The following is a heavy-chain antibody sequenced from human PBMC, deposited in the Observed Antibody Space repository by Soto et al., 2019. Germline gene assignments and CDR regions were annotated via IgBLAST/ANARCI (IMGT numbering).Heavy chain of an antibody. V-gene: IGHV4-34*01. CDR2: INHSGSP. CDR1: GGSFSGYY. CDR3: ARGCCYDFWSGYRILDY. J-gene: IGHJ4*02. D-gene: IGHD3-3*01. Sequence: SETLSLTGDVYGGSFSGYYWSWIRQPPGKGLEWIGEINHSGSPNYTPSLKSRVTISVDTSKNQFSLNLCSVTAADTAVYYCARGCCYDFWSGYRILDYWGQRPLVTVSS.